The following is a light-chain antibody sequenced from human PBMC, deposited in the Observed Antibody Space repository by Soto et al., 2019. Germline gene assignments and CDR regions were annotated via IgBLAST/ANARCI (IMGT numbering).Light chain of an antibody. V-gene: IGLV1-51*01. CDR3: GTWDSNLRIVV. CDR2: DNH. CDR1: TSNIGNNY. J-gene: IGLJ2*01. Sequence: QSALTQPPSVSAAPGQKVTISCSGGTSNIGNNYVSWFQQLPGTAPKLLIYDNHKRPSGIPDRFSASKSGTSATLAITGLQTGDEADYHCGTWDSNLRIVVFGGGTKVTVL.